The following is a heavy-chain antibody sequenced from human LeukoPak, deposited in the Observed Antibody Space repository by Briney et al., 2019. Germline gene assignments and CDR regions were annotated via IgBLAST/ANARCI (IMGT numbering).Heavy chain of an antibody. J-gene: IGHJ4*02. V-gene: IGHV3-21*04. Sequence: GGSLRLSCAASGFTFSSYTMNWVRQAPGKGLEWVSSITSSSSIYYADSVKGRFTISRDNAKNSLYLQMKSLRAEDTAVYYCARAGPENLNWRYYIDFWGQGILVTVSS. CDR2: ITSSSSI. CDR1: GFTFSSYT. CDR3: ARAGPENLNWRYYIDF. D-gene: IGHD1-1*01.